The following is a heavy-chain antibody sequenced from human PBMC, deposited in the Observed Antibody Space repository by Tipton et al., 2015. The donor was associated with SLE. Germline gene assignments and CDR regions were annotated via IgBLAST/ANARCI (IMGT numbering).Heavy chain of an antibody. V-gene: IGHV1-46*01. CDR2: INPSGGST. J-gene: IGHJ5*02. Sequence: QSGPAVKKPGASVKVSCKASGYTFTTYYIHWVRQAPGQGLEWMGIINPSGGSTSYAQKFQGRITVTRDTSTSTVYMELSSLRSEDTAAYYCARGGRPGKSWFDPWGQGTLVTVSS. CDR3: ARGGRPGKSWFDP. CDR1: GYTFTTYY. D-gene: IGHD1-26*01.